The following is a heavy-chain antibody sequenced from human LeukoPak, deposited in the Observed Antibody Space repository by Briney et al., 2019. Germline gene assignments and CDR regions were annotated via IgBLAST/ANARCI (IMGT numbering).Heavy chain of an antibody. Sequence: SETLSLTCAVYGGYFSGYYWSWSRQPPGKGLEWIGEINHSGSTNYNPSLKSRVTISVDTSKNQFSLKLSSVTAADTAVYYCARGSTAMVFWGQGTLVTVSS. CDR1: GGYFSGYY. CDR3: ARGSTAMVF. CDR2: INHSGST. V-gene: IGHV4-34*01. D-gene: IGHD5-18*01. J-gene: IGHJ4*02.